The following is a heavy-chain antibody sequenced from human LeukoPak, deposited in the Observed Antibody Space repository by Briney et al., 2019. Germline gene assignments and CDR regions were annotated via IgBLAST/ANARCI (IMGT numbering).Heavy chain of an antibody. CDR1: GASIRSSY. J-gene: IGHJ4*02. Sequence: SETLSLTCTVSGASIRSSYWSWLRQPPGKGLQWIGYIHYSGSTDSNASLKNRVAVSMDTSKNQFSLKLSSVTAADTAVYYCARGRWELLPDYWGQGTLVTVSS. CDR3: ARGRWELLPDY. V-gene: IGHV4-59*12. CDR2: IHYSGST. D-gene: IGHD1-26*01.